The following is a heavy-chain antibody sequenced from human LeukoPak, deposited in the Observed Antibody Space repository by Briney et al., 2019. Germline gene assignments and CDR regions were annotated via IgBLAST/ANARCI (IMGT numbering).Heavy chain of an antibody. D-gene: IGHD1-7*01. CDR1: GFTFRSYW. J-gene: IGHJ4*02. CDR3: VDGTTPDF. CDR2: LNQDGSEK. V-gene: IGHV3-7*01. Sequence: PGGSLRLSCAASGFTFRSYWMSWVRQAPGRGLEWVANLNQDGSEKYYVDSVKGRFTISRDNAKNSLYLQMDSLRSEDTAIYYCVDGTTPDFWGQGTLVTVSS.